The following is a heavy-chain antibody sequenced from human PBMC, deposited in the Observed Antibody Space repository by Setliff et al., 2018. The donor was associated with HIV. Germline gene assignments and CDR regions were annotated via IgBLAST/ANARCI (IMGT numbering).Heavy chain of an antibody. CDR2: INHSGST. V-gene: IGHV4-34*01. Sequence: SETLSLTCAVYGGSFSEYYWSWIRQSPGKGLEWIGEINHSGSTHYNPPLKSRATIAVDTSQNQFSLRLNSVTAADTAVYYCARGATLLPGYSDRWEYFYMDVWGKGTTGTVSS. D-gene: IGHD5-12*01. CDR3: ARGATLLPGYSDRWEYFYMDV. J-gene: IGHJ6*03. CDR1: GGSFSEYY.